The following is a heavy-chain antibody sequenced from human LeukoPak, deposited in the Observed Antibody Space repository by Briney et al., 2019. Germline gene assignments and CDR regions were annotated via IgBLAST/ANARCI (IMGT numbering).Heavy chain of an antibody. J-gene: IGHJ6*03. CDR3: ARSITNYYYYYMDV. CDR2: IYYSGST. D-gene: IGHD3-3*01. CDR1: DTSINTYY. Sequence: SETLSLTCTVSDTSINTYYWSWIRQPPGKGLEWIGYIYYSGSTNYNPSLKSRVTISVDTSKNQFSLKLSSVTAADTAVYYCARSITNYYYYYMDVWGKGTTVTISS. V-gene: IGHV4-59*01.